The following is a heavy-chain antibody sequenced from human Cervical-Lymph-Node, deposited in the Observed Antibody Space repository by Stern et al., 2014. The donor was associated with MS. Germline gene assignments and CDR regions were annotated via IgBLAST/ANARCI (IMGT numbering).Heavy chain of an antibody. D-gene: IGHD4-17*01. CDR1: GCSISSGGYY. V-gene: IGHV4-31*03. Sequence: QLQESGPGLVKPSQTLSLTCTVSGCSISSGGYYWSWIPPHPGKGLEWIGYIPHSGNTYDSPSLKSRLTISVDTSKNQFSLKLGPVTAADTAVYYCARDSGALTTVTTGSIDYWGQGTLVTVSS. CDR2: IPHSGNT. CDR3: ARDSGALTTVTTGSIDY. J-gene: IGHJ4*02.